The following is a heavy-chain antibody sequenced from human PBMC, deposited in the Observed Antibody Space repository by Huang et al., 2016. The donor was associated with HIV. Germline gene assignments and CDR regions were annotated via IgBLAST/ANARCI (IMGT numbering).Heavy chain of an antibody. CDR2: SMPRVGLT. V-gene: IGHV1-69*10. J-gene: IGHJ4*03. CDR1: GVSFSDYA. D-gene: IGHD3-16*01. CDR3: AREGQNWLGKPFGALAF. Sequence: QAQLVQSGAAVMKPGSSVRVSCKASGVSFSDYAFSGVRRAPGPGLDWMGGSMPRVGLTNDAPRLQGRVTISADKSSNTVYLELTSLRSGDTAVYYCAREGQNWLGKPFGALAFWGQGTEVIVSS.